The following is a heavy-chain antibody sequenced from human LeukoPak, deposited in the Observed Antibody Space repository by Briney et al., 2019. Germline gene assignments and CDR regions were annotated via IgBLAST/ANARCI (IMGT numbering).Heavy chain of an antibody. CDR3: ASGQAGTVYYGMDV. J-gene: IGHJ6*02. V-gene: IGHV4-59*06. CDR2: IYYSGST. CDR1: GGSISSYY. D-gene: IGHD6-13*01. Sequence: SETLSLTCTVSGGSISSYYWSWIRQHPGKGLEWIGYIYYSGSTYYNPSLKSRVTISVDTSKNQFSLKLSSVTAADTAVYYCASGQAGTVYYGMDVWGQGTTVTVSS.